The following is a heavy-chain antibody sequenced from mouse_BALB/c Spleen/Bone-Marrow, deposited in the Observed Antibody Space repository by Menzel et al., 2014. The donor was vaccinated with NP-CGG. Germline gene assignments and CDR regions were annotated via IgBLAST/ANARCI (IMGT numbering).Heavy chain of an antibody. J-gene: IGHJ3*01. D-gene: IGHD2-1*01. Sequence: EVKLMESGGGLVQPGGSMKLSCVASGFTFSDAWMDWVRQSPEKGLEWVAEIRSKPNNHATYYAESVKGRFTISRDDSKSSVYLQMNCLRAEDTGIYYCMDGNLFAYWGQGTLVTVSA. CDR3: MDGNLFAY. CDR2: IRSKPNNHAT. V-gene: IGHV6-6*01. CDR1: GFTFSDAW.